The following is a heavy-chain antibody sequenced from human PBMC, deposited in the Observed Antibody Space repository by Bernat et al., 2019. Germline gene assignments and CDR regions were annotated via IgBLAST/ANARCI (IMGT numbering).Heavy chain of an antibody. J-gene: IGHJ4*02. Sequence: EVQLLESGGGLVQPGGSLRLSCAASGFTFSSYSMNWVRQAPGKGLEWVSSISSSSSYIYYADSVKGRFTISRDNAKNSLYLQMNSLRAEDTAVYYCARVPQKIVVVVAATCDYWGQGTLVTVSS. CDR1: GFTFSSYS. V-gene: IGHV3-21*01. CDR2: ISSSSSYI. CDR3: ARVPQKIVVVVAATCDY. D-gene: IGHD2-15*01.